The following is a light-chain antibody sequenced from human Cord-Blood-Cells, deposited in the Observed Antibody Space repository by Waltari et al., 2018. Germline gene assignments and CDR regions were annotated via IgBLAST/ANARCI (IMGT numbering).Light chain of an antibody. J-gene: IGKJ1*01. CDR2: LGS. CDR3: MQALQTPAT. V-gene: IGKV2-28*01. Sequence: PVTPGEPASISCRSSQSLLHSNGYNYLDWYLQKPGQSPQLLIYLGSNRASGVPDRFSGSGSGTDFTLKISRVEAEDVGVYYCMQALQTPATFGQGTKVEIK. CDR1: QSLLHSNGYNY.